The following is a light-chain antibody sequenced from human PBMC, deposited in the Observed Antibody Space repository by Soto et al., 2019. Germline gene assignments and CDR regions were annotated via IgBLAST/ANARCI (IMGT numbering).Light chain of an antibody. CDR3: QQYNSDSQT. J-gene: IGKJ1*01. CDR1: QSISSW. V-gene: IGKV1-5*03. Sequence: DIQMTQSPSTLSASVGDRVTITCRASQSISSWLAWYQQKPGKAPKLLIYKASTLESGVPSRFSGSGSGTEFTLTISSLQPDDFATYYCQQYNSDSQTFGQGTKMDIK. CDR2: KAS.